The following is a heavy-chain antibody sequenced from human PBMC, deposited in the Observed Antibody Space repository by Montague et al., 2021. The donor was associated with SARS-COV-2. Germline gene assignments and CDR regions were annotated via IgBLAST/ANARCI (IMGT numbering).Heavy chain of an antibody. CDR3: ARDPWRITIFGVVTRYGMDV. V-gene: IGHV4-61*01. J-gene: IGHJ6*02. CDR2: IYYSGST. D-gene: IGHD3-3*01. CDR1: GGSVSSGSYY. Sequence: SETLSLTCIVSGGSVSSGSYYWSWIRQPPGKGLEWIGYIYYSGSTNYNPSLKSRVTISVDTSKNQFSLKLSSVTAADTAVYCCARDPWRITIFGVVTRYGMDVWGQGTTVTVSS.